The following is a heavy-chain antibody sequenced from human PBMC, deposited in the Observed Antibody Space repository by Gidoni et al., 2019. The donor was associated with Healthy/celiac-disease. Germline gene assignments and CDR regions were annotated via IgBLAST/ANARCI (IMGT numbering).Heavy chain of an antibody. Sequence: LVKPSETLSLTCTVSGGSVSSGSYYWGWIRQPPGKGLEWIGYIYYSGSNTYNPSLKSRVTISVETSKNQFSLKLSSVTAADTAVYYCARVDVVTASFDYWGQGTLVTVSS. V-gene: IGHV4-61*01. D-gene: IGHD2-21*02. J-gene: IGHJ4*02. CDR1: GGSVSSGSYY. CDR3: ARVDVVTASFDY. CDR2: IYYSGSN.